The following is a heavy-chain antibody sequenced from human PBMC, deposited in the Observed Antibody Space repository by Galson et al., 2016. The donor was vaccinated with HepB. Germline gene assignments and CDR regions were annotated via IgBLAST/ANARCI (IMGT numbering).Heavy chain of an antibody. CDR1: GFTFSNYW. V-gene: IGHV3-74*01. CDR2: INQDGSVT. Sequence: SLRLSCADSGFTFSNYWMFWVRQGPGKGPMWVSRINQDGSVTHYADSVRGRFSISRDNSKNTLYRPMSSLRDEDTAVYYCARDIAPIGSRWFDPWGQGTLVTVSS. J-gene: IGHJ5*02. CDR3: ARDIAPIGSRWFDP. D-gene: IGHD6-13*01.